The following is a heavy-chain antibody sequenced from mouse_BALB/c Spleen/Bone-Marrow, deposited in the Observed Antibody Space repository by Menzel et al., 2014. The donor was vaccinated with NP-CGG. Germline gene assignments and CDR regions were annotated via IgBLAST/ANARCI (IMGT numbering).Heavy chain of an antibody. CDR2: ISSGSSTI. J-gene: IGHJ2*01. Sequence: EVQLQQSGGGLVQPGGSRKLSCAASGFIFSSFGMHWVRQAPEKGLEWVAYISSGSSTIYYADTVKGRFTISRDNPKNTLFLQMTSLRSEDTAMYYCARDVPLYDVGYFDYWGQGTTLTVSS. CDR3: ARDVPLYDVGYFDY. V-gene: IGHV5-17*02. D-gene: IGHD2-14*01. CDR1: GFIFSSFG.